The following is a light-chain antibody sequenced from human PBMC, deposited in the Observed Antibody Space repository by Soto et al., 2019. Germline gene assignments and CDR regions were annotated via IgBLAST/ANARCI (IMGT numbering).Light chain of an antibody. CDR2: DAS. Sequence: DSQRTKAHSTLSASVGDRVTITCRASQSISSWLAWYQQKPGKAPKLLIYDASSLESGVPSRFSGSGSGTEFTLTISSLQPDDFATYYCQQYNSHPWTFGQGTKVDIK. V-gene: IGKV1-5*01. J-gene: IGKJ1*01. CDR1: QSISSW. CDR3: QQYNSHPWT.